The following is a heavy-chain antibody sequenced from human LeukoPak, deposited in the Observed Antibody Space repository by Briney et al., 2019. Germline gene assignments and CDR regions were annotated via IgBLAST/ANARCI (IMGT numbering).Heavy chain of an antibody. V-gene: IGHV1-2*02. Sequence: ASVKVSCKASGGTFSSYAISWVRQAPGQGLEWMGGINPNSGGTNYAQKFQGRVTMTRDTSISTAYMELSRLRSDDTAVYYCARQVTIFGVVIGLGYWGQGTLVTVSS. J-gene: IGHJ4*02. CDR2: INPNSGGT. D-gene: IGHD3-3*01. CDR3: ARQVTIFGVVIGLGY. CDR1: GGTFSSYA.